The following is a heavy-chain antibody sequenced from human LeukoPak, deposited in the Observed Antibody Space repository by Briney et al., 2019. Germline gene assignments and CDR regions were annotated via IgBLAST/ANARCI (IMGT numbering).Heavy chain of an antibody. D-gene: IGHD7-27*01. CDR2: IYYSGST. CDR1: GGSISSYY. Sequence: SETLSLTCTVSGGSISSYYWSWIRQPPGKGLEWIGYIYYSGSTNYNPSLKTRVTISVDRSKNQFSLKLSSVTAADTAVYYCARLGTQYWYFDLWGRGTLVTVSS. CDR3: ARLGTQYWYFDL. V-gene: IGHV4-59*12. J-gene: IGHJ2*01.